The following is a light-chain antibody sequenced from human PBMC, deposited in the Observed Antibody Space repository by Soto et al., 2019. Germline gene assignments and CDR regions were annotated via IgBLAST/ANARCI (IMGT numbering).Light chain of an antibody. V-gene: IGKV3-20*01. J-gene: IGKJ1*01. CDR2: GAS. CDR3: KRYGGTPPTWT. CDR1: QSVSSSY. Sequence: EIVLTQSPGTLSLSPGERATLSCRASQSVSSSYLAWDQQKPDQAPRLLIYGASSRATGNPDSFSGSGSGTDFTLTNSRLEHEDVDGNYCKRYGGTPPTWTFGQGTKVEIK.